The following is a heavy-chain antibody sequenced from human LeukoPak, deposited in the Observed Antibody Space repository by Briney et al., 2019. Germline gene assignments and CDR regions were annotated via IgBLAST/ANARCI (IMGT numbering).Heavy chain of an antibody. CDR2: ISAYNGNT. V-gene: IGHV1-18*01. D-gene: IGHD4-11*01. Sequence: ASVKVSCKASGYTFTSYGISWVRQAPGQGLEWMGWISAYNGNTNYAQKLQGRVTMTTDTSTSTAYMELRSLRSDDTAVYYCARAPSDYSNYLFDYYGMDVWGQGTTVTASS. CDR3: ARAPSDYSNYLFDYYGMDV. CDR1: GYTFTSYG. J-gene: IGHJ6*02.